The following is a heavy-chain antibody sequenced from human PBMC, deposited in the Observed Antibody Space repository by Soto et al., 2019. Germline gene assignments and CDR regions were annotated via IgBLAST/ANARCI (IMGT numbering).Heavy chain of an antibody. CDR1: GYTFSNYG. V-gene: IGHV1-18*04. D-gene: IGHD1-1*01. Sequence: QVQLVQSGAEVKKSGVSVKVSCKASGYTFSNYGISWVRQAPGQGLEWMGWIRVYSGDTHYAQNFRGRVTMTADTSTTTAYMDLSNLTSDDTAVYFCARRSGTTIFDFWGPGTLVTVSS. CDR3: ARRSGTTIFDF. CDR2: IRVYSGDT. J-gene: IGHJ4*02.